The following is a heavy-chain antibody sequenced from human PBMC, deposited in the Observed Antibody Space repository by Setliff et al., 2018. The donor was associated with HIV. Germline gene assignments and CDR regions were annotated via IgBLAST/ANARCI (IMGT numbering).Heavy chain of an antibody. D-gene: IGHD2-8*01. CDR3: ARVSVLRYFDY. CDR2: IYSGGST. CDR1: GFTFNNAW. Sequence: PGGSLRLSCAASGFTFNNAWMSWVRQAPGKGLEWVSVIYSGGSTYYADSVKGRFTISRDNSKNTLYLQMNSLRAEDTAVYYCARVSVLRYFDYWGQGTLVTVSS. V-gene: IGHV3-53*01. J-gene: IGHJ4*02.